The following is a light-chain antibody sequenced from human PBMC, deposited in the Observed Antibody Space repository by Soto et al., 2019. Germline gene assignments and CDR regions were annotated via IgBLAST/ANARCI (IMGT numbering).Light chain of an antibody. CDR3: QQYHIYPLT. CDR1: QSIITW. J-gene: IGKJ4*01. Sequence: DIQMTQSPSTLPASVGDRVTITCRASQSIITWLAWFQQAPGKAPKILISDASSLKSGVPSRFSGRGSGTEFTLTISSLQPDDFATYYCQQYHIYPLTFGGGTKVEI. CDR2: DAS. V-gene: IGKV1-5*01.